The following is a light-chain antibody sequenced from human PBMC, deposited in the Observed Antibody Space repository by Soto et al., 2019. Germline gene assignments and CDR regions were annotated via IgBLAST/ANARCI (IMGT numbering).Light chain of an antibody. CDR1: QTVSRNY. CDR2: GAS. V-gene: IGKV3-20*01. Sequence: EVVLTQSPGTLSLSPGERATVSCRASQTVSRNYLAWYQKKPGQAPRLLIYGASTRAAGIPDRFSGSGSGTDFTLTITRLEPEDFAVYYCQQYGGPVPWAFGQGTKVDNK. J-gene: IGKJ1*01. CDR3: QQYGGPVPWA.